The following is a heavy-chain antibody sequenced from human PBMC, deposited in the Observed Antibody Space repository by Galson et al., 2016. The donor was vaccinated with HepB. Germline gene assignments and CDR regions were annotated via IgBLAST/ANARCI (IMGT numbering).Heavy chain of an antibody. CDR2: IWYDGINT. CDR1: GFTFSSYS. Sequence: SLRLSCAASGFTFSSYSMNWVCQAPGKGLEWVAVIWYDGINTDYSDSVKGRFTISRDNSKNTLYLQMNSLRAEDTAVYYCARDRDRGFDYWGQGTLVTVSS. J-gene: IGHJ4*02. V-gene: IGHV3-33*08. D-gene: IGHD2-21*02. CDR3: ARDRDRGFDY.